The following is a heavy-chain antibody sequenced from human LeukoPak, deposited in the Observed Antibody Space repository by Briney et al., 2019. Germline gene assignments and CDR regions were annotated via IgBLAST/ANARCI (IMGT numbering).Heavy chain of an antibody. CDR1: GFTFSSYA. V-gene: IGHV3-30-3*01. Sequence: PGGSLRLSCAASGFTFSSYAMHWVRQAPGKGLEWVALISYDGSNKYYADSVKGRFTISRDNSKNTLYLQMNSLKTEDTAVYYCTTQDPNYYDSSGYYYRCFDYWGQGTLVTVSS. CDR2: ISYDGSNK. J-gene: IGHJ4*02. CDR3: TTQDPNYYDSSGYYYRCFDY. D-gene: IGHD3-22*01.